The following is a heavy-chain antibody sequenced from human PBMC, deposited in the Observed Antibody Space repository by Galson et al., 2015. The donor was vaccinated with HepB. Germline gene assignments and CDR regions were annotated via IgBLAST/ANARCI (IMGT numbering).Heavy chain of an antibody. J-gene: IGHJ4*02. CDR1: GGSISYSY. V-gene: IGHV4-4*07. CDR3: ARDLGYHDSSAY. D-gene: IGHD3-16*01. Sequence: ETLSLTCTVSGGSISYSYWSWIRQPAGKGLEWIGRIYTSGSTNYNPSLKSRVTMSVDTSKNQFSLRLNSVTAADTAVYYCARDLGYHDSSAYWGQGTLVTVAS. CDR2: IYTSGST.